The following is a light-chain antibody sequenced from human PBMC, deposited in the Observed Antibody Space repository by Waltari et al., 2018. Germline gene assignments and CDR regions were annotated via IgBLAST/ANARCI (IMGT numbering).Light chain of an antibody. V-gene: IGKV4-1*01. CDR3: QQYYSNPIT. CDR2: RAS. CDR1: QPILYSSNNRNY. J-gene: IGKJ5*01. Sequence: DIVMTQSPDSLAVSLGERATINCKSSQPILYSSNNRNYLAWYPQKPGQPPRLLIYRASTRESGVPDRFSGSGSGTHFTLTISSLQAEDVAVYYCQQYYSNPITFGQGTRLEIK.